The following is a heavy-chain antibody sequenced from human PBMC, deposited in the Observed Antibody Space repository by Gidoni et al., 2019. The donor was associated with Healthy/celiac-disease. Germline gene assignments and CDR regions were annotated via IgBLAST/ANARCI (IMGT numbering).Heavy chain of an antibody. J-gene: IGHJ3*02. CDR1: GYSFTSYW. Sequence: EVQLVQSGAEGKKPGESLKISCKGSGYSFTSYWIGWVRQMPGKGLEWMGIIYPGDSYTIYSPSFQGQVTISADKSISTAYLQWSSLKASDTAMYYCARPSRYYDSSGYWDAFDIWCQGTMVTGSS. CDR2: IYPGDSYT. D-gene: IGHD3-22*01. CDR3: ARPSRYYDSSGYWDAFDI. V-gene: IGHV5-51*01.